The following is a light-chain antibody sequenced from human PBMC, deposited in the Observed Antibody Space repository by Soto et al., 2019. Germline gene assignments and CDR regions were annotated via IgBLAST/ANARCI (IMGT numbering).Light chain of an antibody. CDR1: ESVGSD. Sequence: ENVLTQSPATLSLSPGEGATLSCRASESVGSDLAWYQQKPGQPPRLLIYDVSGRATGVPARFSGSGSGTDFALTSSGLEPEDFAVYYCQQRDSWPLTFGGGTKVEIK. CDR2: DVS. J-gene: IGKJ4*01. V-gene: IGKV3-11*01. CDR3: QQRDSWPLT.